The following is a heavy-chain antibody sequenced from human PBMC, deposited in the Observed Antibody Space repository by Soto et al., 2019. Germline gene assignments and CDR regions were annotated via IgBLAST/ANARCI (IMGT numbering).Heavy chain of an antibody. V-gene: IGHV3-30-3*01. CDR1: GFTFSSYA. CDR2: ISYDGSNK. CDR3: ARQSDH. Sequence: PGGSLRLSCAASGFTFSSYAMHRVRQAPGKGLEWVAVISYDGSNKYYADSVKGRFTISRDNSKNTLYLQMNSLRAEDTAVYYCARQSDHWDKRTLVTVSS. J-gene: IGHJ4*02.